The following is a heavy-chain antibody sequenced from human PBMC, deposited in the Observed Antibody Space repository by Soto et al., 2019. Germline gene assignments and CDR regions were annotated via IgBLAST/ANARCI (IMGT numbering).Heavy chain of an antibody. CDR1: GFTFSSYG. CDR2: ISYDGSNK. Sequence: GGSLRLSCAASGFTFSSYGMHWVRQVPGKGLEWVSVISYDGSNKYYADSVKGRFTISRDNSKNTLYLQMNSLRAEDTAVYYCAKRKGYSGYDYLIDYWGQGTLVTVSS. J-gene: IGHJ4*01. D-gene: IGHD5-12*01. CDR3: AKRKGYSGYDYLIDY. V-gene: IGHV3-30*18.